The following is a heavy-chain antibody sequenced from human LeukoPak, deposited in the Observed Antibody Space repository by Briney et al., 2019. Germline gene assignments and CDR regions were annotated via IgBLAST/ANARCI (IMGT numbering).Heavy chain of an antibody. CDR3: ARDRYYDSSTH. D-gene: IGHD3-22*01. V-gene: IGHV1-69*04. CDR2: IIPILGIA. CDR1: GYTFTGYY. Sequence: ASVKVSCKASGYTFTGYYMHWVRQAPGQGLEWMGRIIPILGIANYAQKFQGRVTITADKSTSTAYMELSSLRSEDTAVYYCARDRYYDSSTHWGQGTLVTVSS. J-gene: IGHJ4*02.